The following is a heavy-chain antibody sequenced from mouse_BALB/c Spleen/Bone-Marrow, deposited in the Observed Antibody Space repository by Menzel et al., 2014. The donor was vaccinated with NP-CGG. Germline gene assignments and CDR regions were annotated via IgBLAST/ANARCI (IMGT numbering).Heavy chain of an antibody. CDR3: AREREITTVVAGDWYFDV. V-gene: IGHV1-61*01. CDR1: GYSFTSCW. J-gene: IGHJ1*01. D-gene: IGHD1-1*01. CDR2: IHPSDSET. Sequence: QVQLQQSGAELVRPGASVKLSCKASGYSFTSCWMNWVKQRPGQGLEWIGMIHPSDSETRLNQKFKDKATLTVDKSSSAAFMQLSSPTSEDSAVYYCAREREITTVVAGDWYFDVWGAGTTVTVSS.